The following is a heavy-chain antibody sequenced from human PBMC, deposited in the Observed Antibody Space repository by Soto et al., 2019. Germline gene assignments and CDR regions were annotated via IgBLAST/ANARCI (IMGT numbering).Heavy chain of an antibody. V-gene: IGHV3-53*01. CDR1: GFTVSNNY. CDR2: IYSGGTA. D-gene: IGHD3-22*01. CDR3: ARPHDRGGYSLGY. J-gene: IGHJ4*02. Sequence: EVPLVESGGGLIQPGGSLRLSCAASGFTVSNNYMSWVRQAPGKGLEWVSLIYSGGTAYYADSVKGRFTSSRDTSKNTRYLQMHSLRDEETAVYYCARPHDRGGYSLGYWGQGTLVTVSS.